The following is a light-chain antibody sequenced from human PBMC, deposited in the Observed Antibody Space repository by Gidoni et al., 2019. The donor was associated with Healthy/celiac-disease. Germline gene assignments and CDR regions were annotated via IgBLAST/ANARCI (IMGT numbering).Light chain of an antibody. CDR1: QSVSSY. J-gene: IGKJ4*01. V-gene: IGKV3-11*01. CDR2: DAS. Sequence: EIVLTQSPATLSLSPGDRATLSCRASQSVSSYLAWYQQKPVQAPRLLIYDASNRATGIPARFSGSGSGTDFTLTISSLEPEDFAVYYCQQRSNWQTFGGGTKVEIK. CDR3: QQRSNWQT.